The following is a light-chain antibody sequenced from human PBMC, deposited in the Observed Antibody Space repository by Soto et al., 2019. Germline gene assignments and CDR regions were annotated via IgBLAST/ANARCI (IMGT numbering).Light chain of an antibody. CDR3: QQRSNWPWT. J-gene: IGKJ1*01. CDR1: PSISNS. Sequence: ETVLTQSPATLSLSPGERATLSCRASPSISNSLAWYQQKAGQAPRLLIYDASNRATGIPARFSGSGSGTDFTLTITSLEPEDFAVYYCQQRSNWPWTFGQGTQVEIK. CDR2: DAS. V-gene: IGKV3-11*01.